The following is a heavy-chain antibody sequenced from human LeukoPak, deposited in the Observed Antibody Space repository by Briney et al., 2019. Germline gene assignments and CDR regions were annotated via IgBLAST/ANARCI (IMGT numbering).Heavy chain of an antibody. CDR2: INPDSGGT. CDR1: GYTFTGYY. J-gene: IGHJ4*02. V-gene: IGHV1-2*02. CDR3: ARAHDFWSGFYPVDY. Sequence: ASVKLSCKASGYTFTGYYMHCVRQAPGQGLEWMGWINPDSGGTKYAQKFQGRVSMTRDTSSSTAYMELSRLRSDDTAVYYCARAHDFWSGFYPVDYWGQGTLVTVSS. D-gene: IGHD3-3*01.